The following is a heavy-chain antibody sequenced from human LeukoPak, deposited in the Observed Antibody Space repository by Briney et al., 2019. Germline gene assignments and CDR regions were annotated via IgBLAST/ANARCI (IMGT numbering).Heavy chain of an antibody. CDR3: AREGSGWSYYFDY. Sequence: QAGGSLRLSCAASGFTFSSYGMRWVRQAPGKGLEWVAVIWYDGSNKYYADSVKGRFTISRDNSKNTLYLQMNSLRAEDTAVYYCAREGSGWSYYFDYWGQGTLVTVSS. D-gene: IGHD6-19*01. J-gene: IGHJ4*02. CDR1: GFTFSSYG. V-gene: IGHV3-33*01. CDR2: IWYDGSNK.